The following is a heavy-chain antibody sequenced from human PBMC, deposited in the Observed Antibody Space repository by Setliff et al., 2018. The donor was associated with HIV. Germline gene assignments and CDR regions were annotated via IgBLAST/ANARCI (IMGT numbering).Heavy chain of an antibody. V-gene: IGHV1-69*10. CDR1: GDTFSSYA. Sequence: ASVKVSCKASGDTFSSYAISWVRQAPGQGLEWMGGIIPILGMAKYTQKFQGRVTITADKSTSTAYMELSSLKSEDTAVYYCASAYDYYMDVWGKGTAVTVSS. CDR2: IIPILGMA. J-gene: IGHJ6*03. CDR3: ASAYDYYMDV.